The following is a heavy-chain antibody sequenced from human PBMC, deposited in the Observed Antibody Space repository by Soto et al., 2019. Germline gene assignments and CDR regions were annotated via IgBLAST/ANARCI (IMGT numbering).Heavy chain of an antibody. D-gene: IGHD3-22*01. CDR3: SGYCFGIDV. J-gene: IGHJ6*02. Sequence: PGGSLRLSCAASGFTFSNSWMSWVRQAPGKGLEWVANIKEEGSEKDYVNPVKGRLTITRDTAKNSLYLKINNLRAEDTPVNFCSGYCFGIDVWGQGTTVTVSS. CDR2: IKEEGSEK. CDR1: GFTFSNSW. V-gene: IGHV3-7*03.